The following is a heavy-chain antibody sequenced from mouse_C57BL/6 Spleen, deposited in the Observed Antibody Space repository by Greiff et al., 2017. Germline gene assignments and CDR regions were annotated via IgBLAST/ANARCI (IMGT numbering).Heavy chain of an antibody. D-gene: IGHD1-1*01. CDR2: IYPGDGDT. CDR1: GYAFSSYW. CDR3: ARDYGSSYVNRFAY. Sequence: QVQLQQSGAELVKPGASVKISCKASGYAFSSYWMNWVKQRPGKGLEWIGQIYPGDGDTNYNGKFKGKATLTADKSSSTAYMQLSSLTSEDSAVYFCARDYGSSYVNRFAYWGQGTLVTVSA. J-gene: IGHJ3*01. V-gene: IGHV1-80*01.